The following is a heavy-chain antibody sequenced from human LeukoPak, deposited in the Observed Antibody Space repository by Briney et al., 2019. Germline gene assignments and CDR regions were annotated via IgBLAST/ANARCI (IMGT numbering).Heavy chain of an antibody. V-gene: IGHV3-7*01. CDR3: ARFVSSGWYNYYYYYMDV. CDR2: IKQDGSEK. D-gene: IGHD6-19*01. Sequence: GGSLRLSCAASGFTFSNYSWNWVRQAPGKGLEWVANIKQDGSEKYYVDSVKGRFTISRDNAKNSLYLQMNSLRAEDTAVYYCARFVSSGWYNYYYYYMDVWGKGTTVTVSS. CDR1: GFTFSNYS. J-gene: IGHJ6*03.